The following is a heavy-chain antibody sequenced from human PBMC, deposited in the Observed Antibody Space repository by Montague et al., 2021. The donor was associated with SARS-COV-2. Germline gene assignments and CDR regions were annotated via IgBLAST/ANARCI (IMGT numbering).Heavy chain of an antibody. D-gene: IGHD5-24*01. CDR3: ARESSIDEKGMGLDY. V-gene: IGHV3-30-3*01. CDR1: GFTFSSYG. Sequence: SLRLSCAASGFTFSSYGMHWVRQAPGKGLEWATLISYDGSNKYYADSVKGRFTISRDNSKNTLYLQMGSLRAEDTAVYYCARESSIDEKGMGLDYWGQGTLVTVSS. CDR2: ISYDGSNK. J-gene: IGHJ4*02.